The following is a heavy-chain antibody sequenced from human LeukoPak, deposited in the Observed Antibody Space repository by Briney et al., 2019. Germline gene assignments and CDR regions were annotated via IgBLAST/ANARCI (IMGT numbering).Heavy chain of an antibody. CDR2: ITSKPNSYET. CDR1: GFTFSGSA. Sequence: GGSLRLSCAAPGFTFSGSAMHWVRQASGRGLEWVGRITSKPNSYETVYAASMNGRFTISRDDSKNTAYLQMNSLKTEDTAVYYCAGGRGWYSPDYWGQGTLVTVSS. V-gene: IGHV3-73*01. CDR3: AGGRGWYSPDY. J-gene: IGHJ4*02. D-gene: IGHD6-19*01.